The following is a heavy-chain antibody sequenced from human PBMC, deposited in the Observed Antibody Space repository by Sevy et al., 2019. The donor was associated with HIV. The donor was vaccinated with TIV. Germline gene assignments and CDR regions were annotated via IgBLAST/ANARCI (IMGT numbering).Heavy chain of an antibody. CDR1: GYKVDMYG. CDR2: ISTYNGNT. Sequence: ASVKVSCKISGYKVDMYGIAWVRQAPGQGLEWMGWISTYNGNTNYAQNFQGRVTMTTDTSTSVVYMELGDLRPDDTAVYYCARATGMAVAGTGRYFDFWGQGTLVTVSS. V-gene: IGHV1-18*04. D-gene: IGHD6-19*01. J-gene: IGHJ4*01. CDR3: ARATGMAVAGTGRYFDF.